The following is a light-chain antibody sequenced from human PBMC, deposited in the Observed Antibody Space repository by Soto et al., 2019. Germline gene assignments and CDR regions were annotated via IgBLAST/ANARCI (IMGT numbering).Light chain of an antibody. Sequence: QSALTQPASVSGSPGQSITISCTGTSSDVGGYNYVSWYQQHPGKAPKLMIYDVNTRPSGVSNRFSGSKSGNTASLTISGLQAEDQADYYCRSYTSSSTLVVFGGGTKLTVL. V-gene: IGLV2-14*01. J-gene: IGLJ2*01. CDR1: SSDVGGYNY. CDR3: RSYTSSSTLVV. CDR2: DVN.